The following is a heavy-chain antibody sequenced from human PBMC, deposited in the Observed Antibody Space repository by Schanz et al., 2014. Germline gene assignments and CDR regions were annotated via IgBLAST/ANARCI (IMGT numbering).Heavy chain of an antibody. J-gene: IGHJ6*03. CDR2: ISSGGVST. D-gene: IGHD2-2*01. Sequence: EVQLLESGGGLVQPGGSLRLSCASSGFSFTTYAMSWVRQAPGKGLEWVSSISSGGVSTYYADSVKGRFTISRDNSKNTLYLQMKSLRAEDTAVYYCARVKYCTITRCYRTETEGIYYMDVWGKGTTVTVS. V-gene: IGHV3-23*01. CDR1: GFSFTTYA. CDR3: ARVKYCTITRCYRTETEGIYYMDV.